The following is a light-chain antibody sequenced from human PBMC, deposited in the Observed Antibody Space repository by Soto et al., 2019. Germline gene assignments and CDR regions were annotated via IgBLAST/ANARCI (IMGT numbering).Light chain of an antibody. CDR1: SSNIGNNT. J-gene: IGLJ1*01. V-gene: IGLV1-44*01. CDR2: NNN. CDR3: AAWDDSLSGQV. Sequence: QSVLAQPPSASGTPGQRVTISCSGSSSNIGNNTVNRYQQLPGTAPTLLIFNNNQRPSGVPDRFSASRSGTSASLAISGLQSEDEADYYCAAWDDSLSGQVFGSGTKLTVL.